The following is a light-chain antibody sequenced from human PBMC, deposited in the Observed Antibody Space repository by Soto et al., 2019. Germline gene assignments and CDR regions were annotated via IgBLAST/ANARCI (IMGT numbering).Light chain of an antibody. J-gene: IGKJ1*01. CDR1: QSVSSSY. Sequence: GSQTLAARAGAPLSCRAIQSVSSSYLIWYQQKPGQAPRLLIYGASSMATFVSDRFSGGGSGTDFTLTIRRLDPEDFAVYYCQHFVNSLTWRFGEGTNVDVK. V-gene: IGKV3-20*01. CDR3: QHFVNSLTWR. CDR2: GAS.